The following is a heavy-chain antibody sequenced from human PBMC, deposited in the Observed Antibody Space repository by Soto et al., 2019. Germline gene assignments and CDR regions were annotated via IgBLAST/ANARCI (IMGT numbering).Heavy chain of an antibody. CDR3: ARDGYYDSSGYYYPLDY. D-gene: IGHD3-22*01. J-gene: IGHJ4*02. CDR1: GGSISSYY. V-gene: IGHV4-4*07. CDR2: IYTSGST. Sequence: SETLSLTCTVSGGSISSYYWSWIRQPAGKGLEWIGRIYTSGSTNYNPSLKSRVTMSVDTSKNQFSLKLSSVTAADTAVYYWARDGYYDSSGYYYPLDYWGQGTLVTVS.